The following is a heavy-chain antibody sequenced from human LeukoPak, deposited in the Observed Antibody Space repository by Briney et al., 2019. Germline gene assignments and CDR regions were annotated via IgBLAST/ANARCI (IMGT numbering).Heavy chain of an antibody. J-gene: IGHJ4*02. V-gene: IGHV3-11*01. D-gene: IGHD6-19*01. CDR2: ISSSGSTI. CDR3: AKGGSSGYYYFDY. CDR1: GFTFSNFA. Sequence: GGSLRLSCAASGFTFSNFAMSWVRQAPGKGLEWVSYISSSGSTIYYADSVKGRFTISRDNAKNSLYLQMNSLRAEDTALYYCAKGGSSGYYYFDYWGQGTLVTVSS.